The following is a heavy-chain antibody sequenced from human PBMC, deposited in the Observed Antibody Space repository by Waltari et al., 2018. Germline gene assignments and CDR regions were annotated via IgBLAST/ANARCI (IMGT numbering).Heavy chain of an antibody. D-gene: IGHD6-6*01. V-gene: IGHV3-23*03. CDR3: AMGSIAARPGWFDP. CDR1: GFTFSSYA. J-gene: IGHJ5*02. CDR2: IYSGGST. Sequence: EVQLLESGGGLVQPGGSLRLSCAASGFTFSSYAMSWVRQAPGKGLEWVSVIYSGGSTYYADSVKGRFTISRDNSKNTLYLQMNSLRAEDTAVYYCAMGSIAARPGWFDPWGQGTLVTVSS.